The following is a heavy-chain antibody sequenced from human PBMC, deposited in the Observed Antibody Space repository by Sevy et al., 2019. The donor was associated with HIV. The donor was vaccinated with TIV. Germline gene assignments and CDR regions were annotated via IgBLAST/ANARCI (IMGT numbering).Heavy chain of an antibody. Sequence: GGSLRLSCAASGFTFSDYEMTWVRQAPGKGLEWLAVVSYDGSNTSYADSVKGRFTVSRDNSKNTLYLQMNSLRRDDTAVFYCARFPPQRAFDIWGQGTTVTVSS. V-gene: IGHV3-30-3*01. CDR1: GFTFSDYE. J-gene: IGHJ3*02. CDR2: VSYDGSNT. CDR3: ARFPPQRAFDI.